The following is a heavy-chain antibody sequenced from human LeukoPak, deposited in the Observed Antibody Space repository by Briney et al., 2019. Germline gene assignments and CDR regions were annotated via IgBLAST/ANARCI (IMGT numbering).Heavy chain of an antibody. D-gene: IGHD2-15*01. V-gene: IGHV3-73*01. CDR1: GFTFSGSA. Sequence: GGSLRLSCAASGFTFSGSAMHWVRQASGKGLEWVGRIRSKANSYATAYAASVKGRFTISRDDSKNTAYLQMNSLKTEDTAVYYCTRPRTYCSGGSCYRSAGIYYYGMDVWGQGTTVTVSS. CDR3: TRPRTYCSGGSCYRSAGIYYYGMDV. J-gene: IGHJ6*02. CDR2: IRSKANSYAT.